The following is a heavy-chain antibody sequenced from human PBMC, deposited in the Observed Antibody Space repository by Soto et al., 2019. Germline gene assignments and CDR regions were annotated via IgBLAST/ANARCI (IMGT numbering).Heavy chain of an antibody. V-gene: IGHV3-33*01. J-gene: IGHJ4*02. Sequence: GGSLRLSCAASGFTFSSYGMHWVRQAPGKGLEWVAIIWYDGSKKYYGDSVKGRFTISRDNSKNTLYLQMNSLRAEDTAVYFCARAANGDFSHFDYWGQGMLVTVSS. CDR2: IWYDGSKK. CDR1: GFTFSSYG. D-gene: IGHD4-17*01. CDR3: ARAANGDFSHFDY.